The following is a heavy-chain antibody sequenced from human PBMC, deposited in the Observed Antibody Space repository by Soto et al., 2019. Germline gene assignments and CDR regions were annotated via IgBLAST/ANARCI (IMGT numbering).Heavy chain of an antibody. CDR2: IYYSGST. J-gene: IGHJ6*02. V-gene: IGHV4-30-4*01. CDR1: GGSISSGDYY. CDR3: ARDLVYYDSSGYGSPGDYYYYGMDV. Sequence: SETLSLTCTVSGGSISSGDYYWSWIRQPPGKGLEWIGYIYYSGSTYYNPSLKSRVTISVDTSKNQFSLKLSSVTAADTAVYYCARDLVYYDSSGYGSPGDYYYYGMDVWGQGTTVTVSS. D-gene: IGHD3-22*01.